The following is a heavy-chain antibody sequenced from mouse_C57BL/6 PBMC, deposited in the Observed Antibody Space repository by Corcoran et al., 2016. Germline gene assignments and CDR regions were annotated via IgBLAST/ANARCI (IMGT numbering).Heavy chain of an antibody. CDR3: ARTYYGTPGYYFDY. J-gene: IGHJ2*01. V-gene: IGHV8-12*01. D-gene: IGHD2-10*01. CDR2: IYWDDDK. Sequence: QVTLKESGPGILQSSQTLSLTCSFSGFSLSTSGMGVSWIRQPSGKGLEWLAHIYWDDDKRYNPSLKSRLTISKDTSRNQVFLKITSVDTADTATYYCARTYYGTPGYYFDYWGQCTTLTVSS. CDR1: GFSLSTSGMG.